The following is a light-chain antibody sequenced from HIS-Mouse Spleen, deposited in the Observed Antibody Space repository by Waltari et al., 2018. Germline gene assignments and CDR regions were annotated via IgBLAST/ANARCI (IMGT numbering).Light chain of an antibody. Sequence: QSALTQPASVSGSPGQSITISCPGTSSDVGGSNYVSWYQPHPGKAPKLMIYDVSNRPSGVSNRFSGSKSGNTASLTISGLQAEDEADYYCSSYTSSSFNVVFGGGTKLTVL. J-gene: IGLJ2*01. CDR2: DVS. CDR1: SSDVGGSNY. V-gene: IGLV2-14*03. CDR3: SSYTSSSFNVV.